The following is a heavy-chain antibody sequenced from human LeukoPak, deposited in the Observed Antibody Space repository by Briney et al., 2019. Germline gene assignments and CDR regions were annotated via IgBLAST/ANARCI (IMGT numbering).Heavy chain of an antibody. J-gene: IGHJ6*03. V-gene: IGHV3-7*01. Sequence: PGGSLRLSCTASGFTFSSEWMSWVRQAPGKGLEWVANIKQDGSEKYYVASVKGRFTISRDNAKNSLYLQMTSLRGEDTAVYYCARDRTSRYSSSHYYYYMDVWGKGTTVTVSS. CDR3: ARDRTSRYSSSHYYYYMDV. D-gene: IGHD6-13*01. CDR1: GFTFSSEW. CDR2: IKQDGSEK.